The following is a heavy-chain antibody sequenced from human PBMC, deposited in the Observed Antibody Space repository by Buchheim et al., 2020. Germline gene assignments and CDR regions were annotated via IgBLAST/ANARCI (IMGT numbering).Heavy chain of an antibody. CDR1: GGSISSSSYY. CDR3: ARQSVVLMVYAPQSLGYFDY. J-gene: IGHJ4*02. CDR2: IYYSGST. Sequence: QLQLQESGPGLVKPSETLSLTCTVSGGSISSSSYYWGWIRQPPGKGLEWIGSIYYSGSTYYNPSLKSRVTISVDTSKNQFSLKLSSVTAADTAVYYCARQSVVLMVYAPQSLGYFDYWGQGTL. V-gene: IGHV4-39*01. D-gene: IGHD2-8*01.